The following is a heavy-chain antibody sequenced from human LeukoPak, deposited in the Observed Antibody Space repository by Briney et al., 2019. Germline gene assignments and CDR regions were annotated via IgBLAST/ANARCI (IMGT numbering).Heavy chain of an antibody. CDR1: GGSISSYY. Sequence: SETLSLTCTVSGGSISSYYWSWIRQPPGKGLEWIGYIYYSGSTNYNPSLKSRVTISVDTSKNQFSLKLSSVTAADTAVYYCARGRGELENWGQGTLVTVSS. V-gene: IGHV4-59*08. CDR3: ARGRGELEN. J-gene: IGHJ4*02. CDR2: IYYSGST. D-gene: IGHD3-3*01.